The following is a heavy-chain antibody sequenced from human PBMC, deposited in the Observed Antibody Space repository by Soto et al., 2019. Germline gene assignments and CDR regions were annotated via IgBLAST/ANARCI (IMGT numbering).Heavy chain of an antibody. J-gene: IGHJ4*02. CDR2: ISGSGGST. V-gene: IGHV3-23*01. Sequence: GGSLRLSCAASGFTFSSYAMSWVRQAPGKGLEWVSAISGSGGSTYYADSVKGRFTISRDNSKNTLYLQMNSLRAEDTAVYYCAKDLGYCTNGVCYASYYFDYWGQGTLVTVSS. CDR3: AKDLGYCTNGVCYASYYFDY. CDR1: GFTFSSYA. D-gene: IGHD2-8*01.